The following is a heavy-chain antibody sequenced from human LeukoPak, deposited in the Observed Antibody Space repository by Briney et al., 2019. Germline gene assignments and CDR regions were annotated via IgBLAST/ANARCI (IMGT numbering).Heavy chain of an antibody. CDR2: IIPILGIA. D-gene: IGHD4-17*01. Sequence: ASVKVSCKASGGTFSSYTISWVRQAPGQGLEWMGRIIPILGIANYAQKFQGRVTITADKSTSTACMELSSLRSEDTAVYYCARDLSYGWFDPWGQGTLVTVSS. J-gene: IGHJ5*02. CDR3: ARDLSYGWFDP. CDR1: GGTFSSYT. V-gene: IGHV1-69*04.